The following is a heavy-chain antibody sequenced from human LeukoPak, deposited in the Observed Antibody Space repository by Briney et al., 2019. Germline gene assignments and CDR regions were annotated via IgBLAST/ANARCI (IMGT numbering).Heavy chain of an antibody. CDR1: GLTFSSYA. D-gene: IGHD3-9*01. V-gene: IGHV3-23*01. CDR2: ISGSGGST. CDR3: AKVGGLRYFDWLLFRSYYFDY. J-gene: IGHJ4*02. Sequence: GGSLRLACAASGLTFSSYAMSWVRQAPGKGLEWVSAISGSGGSTYYADSAKGRFTISRDNSKNTLYLQMNSLRAEDTAVYYCAKVGGLRYFDWLLFRSYYFDYWGQGTLVTVSS.